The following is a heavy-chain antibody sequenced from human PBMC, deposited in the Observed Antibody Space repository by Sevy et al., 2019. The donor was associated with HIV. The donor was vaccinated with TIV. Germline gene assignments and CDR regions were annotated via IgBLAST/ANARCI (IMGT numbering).Heavy chain of an antibody. Sequence: SETLSLTCGVSGGSFSAYYWSWIRQPPGKGLEWIGEINRSGSTNYNPSLKSRVTISVDTSKKQFSLNLSSVTAADTAVYYCARVYGSAPHFDIWGQGTMVTVSS. CDR1: GGSFSAYY. V-gene: IGHV4-34*01. CDR3: ARVYGSAPHFDI. J-gene: IGHJ3*02. CDR2: INRSGST. D-gene: IGHD6-19*01.